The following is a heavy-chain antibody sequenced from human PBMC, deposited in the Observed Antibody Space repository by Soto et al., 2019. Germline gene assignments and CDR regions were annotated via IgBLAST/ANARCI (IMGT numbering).Heavy chain of an antibody. CDR3: ARESRSTSRYYFDY. CDR1: GFTFSSYS. CDR2: ISSSSSYI. D-gene: IGHD2-2*01. J-gene: IGHJ4*02. Sequence: GGSLRLSCAASGFTFSSYSMNWVRQAPGKGLEWVSSISSSSSYIYYADSVKGRFTISRDNAKNSLYLQMNSLRAEDTAVYYCARESRSTSRYYFDYWGQGTLVTVSS. V-gene: IGHV3-21*01.